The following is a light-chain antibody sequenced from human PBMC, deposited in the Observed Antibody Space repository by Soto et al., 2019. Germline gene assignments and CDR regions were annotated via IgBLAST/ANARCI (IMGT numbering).Light chain of an antibody. CDR3: SSYTTSRTYVV. V-gene: IGLV2-14*01. CDR1: SSDVGGYNY. CDR2: EVR. J-gene: IGLJ2*01. Sequence: QSALTQPASVSGSPGQSITISCTGTSSDVGGYNYVSWYQQHPGKAPNLMIYEVRNRPSGVSNRFSGSKSGNTASLTIAGLQAEDEADYYCSSYTTSRTYVVFGGGTKVTVL.